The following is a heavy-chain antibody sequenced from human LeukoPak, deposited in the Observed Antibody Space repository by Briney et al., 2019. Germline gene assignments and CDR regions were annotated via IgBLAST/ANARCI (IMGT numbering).Heavy chain of an antibody. CDR3: ARVSGSRGDYYYYYMDV. D-gene: IGHD1-26*01. CDR2: IIPIFGTA. J-gene: IGHJ6*03. Sequence: ASVKVSCKASGGTFSSYAISWVRQAPGQGLEWMGGIIPIFGTANYAQKFQGRVTITADESTSTAYMELSSLRSEDTAVYYCARVSGSRGDYYYYYMDVWGKGTTVTISS. CDR1: GGTFSSYA. V-gene: IGHV1-69*13.